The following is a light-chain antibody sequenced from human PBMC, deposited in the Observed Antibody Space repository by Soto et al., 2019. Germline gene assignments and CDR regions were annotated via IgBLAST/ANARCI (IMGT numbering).Light chain of an antibody. CDR2: DAS. CDR3: QTSDDAPLA. V-gene: IGKV1-27*01. CDR1: QGISNY. Sequence: DIQMTQSPSSLSASVGDKVTITCRASQGISNYLAWYQQKPGKVPQLLTVDASTLQTGFPSRFGGSGPGTACTLPISRLQPADVAAYYCQTSDDAPLAVGGGTTVDI. J-gene: IGKJ4*01.